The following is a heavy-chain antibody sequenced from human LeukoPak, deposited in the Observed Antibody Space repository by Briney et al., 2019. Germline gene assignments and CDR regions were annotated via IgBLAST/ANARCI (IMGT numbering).Heavy chain of an antibody. D-gene: IGHD3-3*01. CDR3: ASDSLEWLFRFDP. CDR1: GGSISSSSYY. Sequence: SETLSLTCTVSGGSISSSSYYWGWIRQPPGKGLEWIGSTYYSGSTYYNPSLKSRVTISVDTSKNQFSLKLSSVTAADTAVYYCASDSLEWLFRFDPWGQGTLVTVSS. CDR2: TYYSGST. V-gene: IGHV4-39*07. J-gene: IGHJ5*02.